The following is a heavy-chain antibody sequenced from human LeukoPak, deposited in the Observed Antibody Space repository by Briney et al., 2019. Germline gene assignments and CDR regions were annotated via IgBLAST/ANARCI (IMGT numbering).Heavy chain of an antibody. J-gene: IGHJ5*02. CDR3: ARTNNWFDP. CDR1: GGSISSYY. CDR2: IYTSGST. Sequence: SETLSLTCTVSGGSISSYYWSWIRQPPGKGLEWIGYIYTSGSTNYNPSLKSRVTISVDTSKNQFSLKLSSVTAADTAMYYCARTNNWFDPWGQGTLVTVSS. V-gene: IGHV4-4*09.